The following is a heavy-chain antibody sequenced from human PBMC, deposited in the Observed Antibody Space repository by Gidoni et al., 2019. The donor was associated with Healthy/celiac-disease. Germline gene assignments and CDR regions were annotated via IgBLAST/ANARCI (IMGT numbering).Heavy chain of an antibody. CDR2: INAGNGNT. CDR1: GYTFPSYA. Sequence: QVPLVQSGAAVKKPGASVKVSCKSSGYTFPSYAMHWVRQAPGQRLEWMGWINAGNGNTKYSQKFQGRVTITRDTSASTAYMELSSMRSEDTAVYYCARDGEDVLLWFGELSNNWFDPWGQGTLVTVSS. V-gene: IGHV1-3*01. CDR3: ARDGEDVLLWFGELSNNWFDP. D-gene: IGHD3-10*01. J-gene: IGHJ5*02.